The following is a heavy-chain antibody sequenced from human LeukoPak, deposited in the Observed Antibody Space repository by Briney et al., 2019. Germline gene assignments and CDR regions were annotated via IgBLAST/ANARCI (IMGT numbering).Heavy chain of an antibody. J-gene: IGHJ6*02. V-gene: IGHV1-46*01. CDR2: INPSGGST. CDR3: AREREAVAGTLTYYYYGMDV. Sequence: ASVKVSCKASGYTFTSYYFHWVRQAPGQGLEWMRIINPSGGSTSYAQKFQGRVTMTRDTSTSTVYMELSSLRSEDTAVYYCAREREAVAGTLTYYYYGMDVWGQGTTVTVSS. CDR1: GYTFTSYY. D-gene: IGHD6-19*01.